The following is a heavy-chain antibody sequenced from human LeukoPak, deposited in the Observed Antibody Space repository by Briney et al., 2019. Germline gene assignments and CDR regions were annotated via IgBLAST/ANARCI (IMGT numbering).Heavy chain of an antibody. Sequence: SGTLSLTCAVSGGSIDRNNWYSWVRQPPGKGLQWIGEIYHIGSTNYNPSLKSRVTISVDTFKNQFSLRLSSVTAADTAVYYCARASIGDPKFDPWGQGTLVTVSS. CDR3: ARASIGDPKFDP. CDR1: GGSIDRNNW. CDR2: IYHIGST. D-gene: IGHD3-10*01. V-gene: IGHV4-4*02. J-gene: IGHJ5*02.